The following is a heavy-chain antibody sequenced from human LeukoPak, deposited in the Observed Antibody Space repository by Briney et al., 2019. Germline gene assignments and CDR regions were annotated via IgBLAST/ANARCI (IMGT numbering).Heavy chain of an antibody. CDR2: IKQDGSEK. J-gene: IGHJ4*02. CDR3: ASDRDYYDSTGYLFDY. V-gene: IGHV3-7*01. Sequence: GGSLRLSCAASGFTFSSYAMSWVRQAPGKGLEWVANIKQDGSEKYYVDSVKGRFTISRDNAKNSLYLQMNSLRADDTAVYYCASDRDYYDSTGYLFDYWGQGTLVTVSS. CDR1: GFTFSSYA. D-gene: IGHD3-22*01.